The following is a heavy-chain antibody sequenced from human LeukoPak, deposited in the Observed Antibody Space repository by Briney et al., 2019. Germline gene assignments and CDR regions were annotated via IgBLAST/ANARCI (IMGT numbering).Heavy chain of an antibody. D-gene: IGHD3-22*01. CDR1: GYTFTSYD. J-gene: IGHJ6*03. CDR2: MNPNSGNT. CDR3: ARGRVVVSAWGLQNYYYYYMDV. V-gene: IGHV1-8*03. Sequence: ASVKVSCKASGYTFTSYDINWVRQATGQGLEWMGWMNPNSGNTGYAQKFQGRVTITRNTSISTAYMEPSSLRSEDTAVYYCARGRVVVSAWGLQNYYYYYMDVWGKGTTVTVSS.